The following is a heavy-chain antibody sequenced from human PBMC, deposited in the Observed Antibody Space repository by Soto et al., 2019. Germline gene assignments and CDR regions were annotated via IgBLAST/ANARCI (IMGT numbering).Heavy chain of an antibody. Sequence: QVQLVQSGAEVKKPGSSVKVSCKASGGTFTNYAVSWVRQAPGQGLEWMGDIIPIFGTTNYAQKFQGRVTIAADESTSTGYMELTNLTSEDTALYYCARVAYTSRATHWFDCWGPGTLVTVSS. J-gene: IGHJ5*01. CDR2: IIPIFGTT. CDR1: GGTFTNYA. CDR3: ARVAYTSRATHWFDC. V-gene: IGHV1-69*01. D-gene: IGHD3-16*01.